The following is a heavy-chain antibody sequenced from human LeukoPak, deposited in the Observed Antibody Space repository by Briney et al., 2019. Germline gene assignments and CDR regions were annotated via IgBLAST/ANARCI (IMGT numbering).Heavy chain of an antibody. Sequence: GGSLRLSCAASGFTFSSYTMSWVRQAPGKGLEWVSAISGSGDSTYYADSVKGRFTISRDNSKNTLYLQMNSLRAEDTAVYYCARDEEVAAAGYYYYGMDVWGQGTTVTVSS. J-gene: IGHJ6*02. CDR2: ISGSGDST. CDR3: ARDEEVAAAGYYYYGMDV. D-gene: IGHD6-13*01. CDR1: GFTFSSYT. V-gene: IGHV3-23*01.